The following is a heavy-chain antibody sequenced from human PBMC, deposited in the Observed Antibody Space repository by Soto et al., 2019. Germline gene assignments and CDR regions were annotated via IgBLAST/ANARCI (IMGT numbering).Heavy chain of an antibody. D-gene: IGHD5-12*01. CDR2: IYYSGST. CDR3: SRHEGGYY. J-gene: IGHJ4*02. CDR1: GGSISSSSYY. V-gene: IGHV4-39*01. Sequence: QLQLQESGPGLVKPSETLSLTCTVSGGSISSSSYYWGWIRQPPGKGLEWIGSIYYSGSTYYNPSLKSPVTISVDTSNIQLSLKLSSVTAADAAVYYCSRHEGGYYWGQGTLVTVSS.